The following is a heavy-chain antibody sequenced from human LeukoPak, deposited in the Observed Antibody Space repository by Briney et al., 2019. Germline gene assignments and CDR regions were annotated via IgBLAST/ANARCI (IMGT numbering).Heavy chain of an antibody. J-gene: IGHJ4*02. CDR1: GYTFTSYG. Sequence: ASVKVSCKASGYTFTSYGISWVRQAPGQGLEGMGWISAYNGNTNYAQKLQGRVTMTTDTSTSTAYMELRSLRSDDTAVYYCARGLNTYYYGSGSLDYWGQGTLVTVSS. CDR3: ARGLNTYYYGSGSLDY. V-gene: IGHV1-18*01. D-gene: IGHD3-10*01. CDR2: ISAYNGNT.